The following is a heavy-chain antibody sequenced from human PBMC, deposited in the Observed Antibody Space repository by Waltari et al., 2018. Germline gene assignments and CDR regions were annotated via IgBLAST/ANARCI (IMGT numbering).Heavy chain of an antibody. Sequence: QVQLVQSGAEVKKPGASVKVSCKASGYTFTDHHMHWVRQAPGQGFEWMGWIYPNSGGTNYAQKFQCRVTMTRDTSISTAYMELNRLTSDDTAVYFCARGTLDPWGQGTLVTVSS. V-gene: IGHV1-2*02. CDR3: ARGTLDP. CDR1: GYTFTDHH. CDR2: IYPNSGGT. J-gene: IGHJ5*02.